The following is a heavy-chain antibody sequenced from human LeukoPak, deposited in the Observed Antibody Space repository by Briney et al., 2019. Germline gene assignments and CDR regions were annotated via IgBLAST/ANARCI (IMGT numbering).Heavy chain of an antibody. CDR3: AKDAQQADRLLDDGLLYFDY. D-gene: IGHD3-9*01. CDR2: ISYDGSNK. J-gene: IGHJ4*02. CDR1: GFTFSSYG. V-gene: IGHV3-30*18. Sequence: GGSLRLSCAASGFTFSSYGMHWIRQAPGKGLEWVAVISYDGSNKYYADSVKGRFTISRDNSKNTLYLQMNGLRAEDTAVYYCAKDAQQADRLLDDGLLYFDYWGQGTLVTVSS.